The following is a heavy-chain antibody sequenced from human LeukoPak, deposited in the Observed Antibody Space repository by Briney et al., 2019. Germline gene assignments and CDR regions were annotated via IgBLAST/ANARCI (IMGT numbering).Heavy chain of an antibody. CDR2: INHSGST. D-gene: IGHD2-15*01. CDR3: AREGRIERYCSGGSCFRSRYFDY. CDR1: GGSFSGYY. J-gene: IGHJ4*02. Sequence: SGTLSLTCAVYGGSFSGYYWSWIRQPPGKGLEWIGEINHSGSTNYNPSLKSRVTISVDTSKNQFYLKMSSVIAADTAVYYCAREGRIERYCSGGSCFRSRYFDYWGQGTLVTVSS. V-gene: IGHV4-34*01.